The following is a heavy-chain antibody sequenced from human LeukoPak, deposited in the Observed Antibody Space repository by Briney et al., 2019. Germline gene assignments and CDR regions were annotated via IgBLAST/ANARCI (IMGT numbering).Heavy chain of an antibody. V-gene: IGHV3-7*01. J-gene: IGHJ4*02. Sequence: GGSLRLSCAASGFTLSNYWMTWVRQAPGAGLEWVANIKEDGSEKYYVASVKGRFTISRDNAKNSLYLQMNSLRAEDTALYYCARGGPTGALDYWGQGTLVTVSS. CDR2: IKEDGSEK. CDR1: GFTLSNYW. D-gene: IGHD7-27*01. CDR3: ARGGPTGALDY.